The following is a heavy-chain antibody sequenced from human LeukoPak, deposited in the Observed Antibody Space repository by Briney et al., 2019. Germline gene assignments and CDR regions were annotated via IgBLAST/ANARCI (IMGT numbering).Heavy chain of an antibody. D-gene: IGHD2-15*01. J-gene: IGHJ2*01. V-gene: IGHV3-53*01. CDR3: ARPRSYPVPPYCSGGSCSHWYFDL. CDR2: IYSGGST. Sequence: GRSLRLSCAASDFTVSSSYMSWVRQAPGKGLEWVSVIYSGGSTYYADSVKGRFTISRDNSKNTLYLQMNSLRAEDTAVYYCARPRSYPVPPYCSGGSCSHWYFDLWGRGTLVTVSS. CDR1: DFTVSSSY.